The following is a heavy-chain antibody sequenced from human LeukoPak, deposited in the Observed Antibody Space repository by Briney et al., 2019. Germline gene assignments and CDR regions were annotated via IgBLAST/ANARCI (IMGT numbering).Heavy chain of an antibody. D-gene: IGHD6-6*01. CDR1: GGSISSYY. V-gene: IGHV4-59*12. J-gene: IGHJ4*02. CDR3: AREVAALNYFDY. Sequence: TSETLSLTCTVSGGSISSYYWSWIRQPPGKGLEWIGYIYYSGSTNYNPSLKSRVTISVDTSKNHFSLNLSSVTAADTAVYYCAREVAALNYFDYWGQGTLVTVSS. CDR2: IYYSGST.